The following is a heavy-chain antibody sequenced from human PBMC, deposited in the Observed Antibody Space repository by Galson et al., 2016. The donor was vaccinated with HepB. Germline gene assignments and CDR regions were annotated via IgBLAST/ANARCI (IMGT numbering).Heavy chain of an antibody. Sequence: SLRLSCAASGFTFSNYVMNWVRQAPGKRLEWVSAISGSGTNTYYEDSVKGRFTISRDNSKNTLFLQMNSLRAEDTAVYYCAKYLLGVTLVSYYYGMDVWGQGTTVTGSS. CDR2: ISGSGTNT. D-gene: IGHD2-21*02. J-gene: IGHJ6*02. CDR3: AKYLLGVTLVSYYYGMDV. V-gene: IGHV3-23*01. CDR1: GFTFSNYV.